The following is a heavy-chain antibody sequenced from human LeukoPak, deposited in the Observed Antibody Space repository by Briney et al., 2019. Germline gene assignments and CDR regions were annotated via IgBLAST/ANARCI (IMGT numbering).Heavy chain of an antibody. V-gene: IGHV1-24*01. J-gene: IGHJ4*02. D-gene: IGHD1-26*01. CDR3: ATDGGTYSGSYHFDY. CDR1: GYTLTELS. CDR2: FDPEDGET. Sequence: ASVKVSCKVSGYTLTELSMHWVRQAPGKGLEWMGGFDPEDGETIYAQKFQGRVTMTEDTSTDTAYMELSSLRSEDTAVYYCATDGGTYSGSYHFDYWGQGTLVTVSS.